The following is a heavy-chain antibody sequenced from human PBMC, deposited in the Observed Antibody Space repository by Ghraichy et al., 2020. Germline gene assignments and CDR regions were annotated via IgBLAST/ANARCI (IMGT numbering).Heavy chain of an antibody. CDR2: IYYSGST. V-gene: IGHV4-31*03. CDR1: GGSISSGGYY. CDR3: ARDQVTVPRGGYYGMDV. Sequence: SETLSLTCTVSGGSISSGGYYWSWIRQHPGKGLEWIGYIYYSGSTYYNPSLKSRVTISVDTSKNQFSLKLSSVTAADTAVYYCARDQVTVPRGGYYGMDVWGQGTTVTVSS. J-gene: IGHJ6*02. D-gene: IGHD3-16*01.